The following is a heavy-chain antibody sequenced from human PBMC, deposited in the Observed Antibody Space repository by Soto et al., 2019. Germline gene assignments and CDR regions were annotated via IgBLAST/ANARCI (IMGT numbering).Heavy chain of an antibody. CDR3: ARASGYLAHSPSVAYFDP. CDR2: ISVYSGKT. Sequence: ASVKVSCKASGYTSTNYGIAWVRQAPGQGLEWMGWISVYSGKTNYAQNVQVRLTMTTDTSTSTAYMELTNLRSDDTAVYYCARASGYLAHSPSVAYFDPWGQGTLGTVSA. J-gene: IGHJ5*02. CDR1: GYTSTNYG. V-gene: IGHV1-18*01. D-gene: IGHD6-25*01.